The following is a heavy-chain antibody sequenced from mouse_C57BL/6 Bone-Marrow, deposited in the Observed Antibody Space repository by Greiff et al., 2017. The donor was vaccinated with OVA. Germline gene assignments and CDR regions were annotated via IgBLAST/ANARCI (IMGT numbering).Heavy chain of an antibody. D-gene: IGHD1-1*01. V-gene: IGHV5-12*01. CDR1: GFTFSDYY. J-gene: IGHJ4*01. Sequence: DVMLVESGGGLVQPGGSLKLSCAASGFTFSDYYMYWVRQTPEKRLEWVAYISNGGGSTYYPDTVKGRFTISRDNAKNALYLQMSRLKSEDTAMYYGARDYFYAMDYWGQGTSVTVSS. CDR2: ISNGGGST. CDR3: ARDYFYAMDY.